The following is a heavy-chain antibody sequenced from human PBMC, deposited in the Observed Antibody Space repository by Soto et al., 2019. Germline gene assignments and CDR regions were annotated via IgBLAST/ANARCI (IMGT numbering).Heavy chain of an antibody. Sequence: SETLSLTCTVTGGTISGYYWTWIRQSAGGGLEWIGRIYSSGSTNYNPSLKSRVTISVDKSKNQFSLKLSSVTAADTAVYYCARQGSGWTRGYYYYGMDVWGQGTTVTVSS. V-gene: IGHV4-4*07. D-gene: IGHD6-19*01. CDR2: IYSSGST. CDR3: ARQGSGWTRGYYYYGMDV. CDR1: GGTISGYY. J-gene: IGHJ6*02.